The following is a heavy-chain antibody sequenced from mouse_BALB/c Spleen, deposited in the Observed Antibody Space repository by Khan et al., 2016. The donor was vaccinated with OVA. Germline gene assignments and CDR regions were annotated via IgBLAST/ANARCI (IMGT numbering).Heavy chain of an antibody. J-gene: IGHJ1*01. CDR1: GFSFTSYT. Sequence: EVELVESGGGLVRPGGSLKLSCAASGFSFTSYTMSWVRQTPEKRLEWVATISSGSTYTYYPDSVKGRFTISRDNAKNTQYLQMSSRKSEDTAMYYCTRDGNYAHWYFDVWGAGTTVTVSS. V-gene: IGHV5-6-4*01. CDR3: TRDGNYAHWYFDV. CDR2: ISSGSTYT. D-gene: IGHD2-1*01.